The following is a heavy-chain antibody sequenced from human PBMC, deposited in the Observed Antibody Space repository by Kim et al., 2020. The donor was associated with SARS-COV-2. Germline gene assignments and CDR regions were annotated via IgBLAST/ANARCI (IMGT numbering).Heavy chain of an antibody. V-gene: IGHV3-23*01. J-gene: IGHJ6*02. CDR3: ANTNWNYVMDYYYGMDV. D-gene: IGHD1-7*01. Sequence: VKGRFTISRDNSKHTLYLQMNSLRAEDTAVYYCANTNWNYVMDYYYGMDVWGQGTTVTVSS.